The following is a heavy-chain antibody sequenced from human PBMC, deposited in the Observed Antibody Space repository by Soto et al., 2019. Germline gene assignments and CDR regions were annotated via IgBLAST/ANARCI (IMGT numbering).Heavy chain of an antibody. J-gene: IGHJ6*02. CDR2: INPNSGGT. CDR1: GYTFTGYY. D-gene: IGHD6-13*01. V-gene: IGHV1-2*04. Sequence: ASVKVSCKASGYTFTGYYMHWVRQAPGQGLEWMGWINPNSGGTNYAQKFQGWVTMTRDTSISTAYMELSRLRSDDTAVYYCARGPAVAKYGLDVWGQGTTVTVSS. CDR3: ARGPAVAKYGLDV.